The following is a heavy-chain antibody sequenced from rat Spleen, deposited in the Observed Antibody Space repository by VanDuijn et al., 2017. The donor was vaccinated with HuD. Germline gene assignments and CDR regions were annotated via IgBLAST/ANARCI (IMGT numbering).Heavy chain of an antibody. CDR3: ASPGYGYPFAY. Sequence: EVQLVESGGGLVQPGRSLRLSCAASGFTFSDYNMAWVRQAPKKGLEWVATITSDGSSTYYRDSVKGRFTISRDNAKSTLYLQMDSLRSEDTATYYCASPGYGYPFAYWGQGTLVTVSS. V-gene: IGHV5-7*01. D-gene: IGHD1-7*01. CDR1: GFTFSDYN. CDR2: ITSDGSST. J-gene: IGHJ3*01.